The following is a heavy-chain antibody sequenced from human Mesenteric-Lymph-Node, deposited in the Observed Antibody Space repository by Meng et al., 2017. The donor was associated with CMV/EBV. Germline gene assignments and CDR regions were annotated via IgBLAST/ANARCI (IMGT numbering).Heavy chain of an antibody. J-gene: IGHJ4*02. CDR2: TRNKANSYTT. CDR3: TTGNADY. Sequence: GESLKISCAASGFTFSDHYMDWVRQAPGKGLEWVGRTRNKANSYTTEYAASVKGRFTISRDDSKNSLYLQMNSLKTEDTAVYYCTTGNADYWGQGTLVTVS. CDR1: GFTFSDHY. V-gene: IGHV3-72*01.